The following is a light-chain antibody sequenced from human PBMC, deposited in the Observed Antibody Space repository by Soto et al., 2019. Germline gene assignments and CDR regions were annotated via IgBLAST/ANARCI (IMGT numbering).Light chain of an antibody. V-gene: IGKV1-5*03. CDR2: KAS. J-gene: IGKJ1*01. CDR1: QSISSW. CDR3: QQYNSYWT. Sequence: DIQMTQYPSTLSASVGDRVTITCRASQSISSWLAWYKQKPGKAPNLLIYKASSLEGGVPSRLSGSGSGTEFTLTISSMQPDDFATYYCQQYNSYWTFGHGTKVDIK.